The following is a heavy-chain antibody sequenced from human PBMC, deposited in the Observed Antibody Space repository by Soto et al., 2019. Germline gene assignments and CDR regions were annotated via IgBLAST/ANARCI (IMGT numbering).Heavy chain of an antibody. V-gene: IGHV4-59*01. CDR2: IYYSGST. CDR3: ASSGGNAGYWYFDL. CDR1: GGSISSYY. D-gene: IGHD3-16*01. J-gene: IGHJ2*01. Sequence: QVQLQESGPGLVKPSETLSLTCTVSGGSISSYYWSWIRQPPGKGLEWIGYIYYSGSTNYNPSLKSQVTISVDTSKNQFSLKLSSVTAADTAVYYCASSGGNAGYWYFDLWGRGTLVTVSS.